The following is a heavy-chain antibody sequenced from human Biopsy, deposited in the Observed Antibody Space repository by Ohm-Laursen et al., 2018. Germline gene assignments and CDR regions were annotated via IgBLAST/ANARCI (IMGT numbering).Heavy chain of an antibody. Sequence: SLRLSCAASGFTFGDYYMSWIRQAPGKGLEWFSIISGSGVTKMNADSVKGRFTVSRDNAKNSLYLEMNNLTVEETAVYYCATDGAGSYNENWGQGTLVSVSS. CDR3: ATDGAGSYNEN. CDR2: ISGSGVTK. J-gene: IGHJ4*02. CDR1: GFTFGDYY. V-gene: IGHV3-11*01. D-gene: IGHD3-10*01.